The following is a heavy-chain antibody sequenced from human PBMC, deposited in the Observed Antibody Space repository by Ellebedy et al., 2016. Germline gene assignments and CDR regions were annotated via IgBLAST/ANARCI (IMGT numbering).Heavy chain of an antibody. J-gene: IGHJ5*02. CDR1: GYSISSGYY. CDR3: AREGWSGSYSWFDP. Sequence: SETLSLTCTVPGYSISSGYYGGWIRQPPGKGLEWIGSIYHSGSTYYNPSLKSRVTISVDTAKNQFSLKLSSVTAADTAVYYCAREGWSGSYSWFDPWGQGTLVTVSS. V-gene: IGHV4-38-2*02. D-gene: IGHD1-26*01. CDR2: IYHSGST.